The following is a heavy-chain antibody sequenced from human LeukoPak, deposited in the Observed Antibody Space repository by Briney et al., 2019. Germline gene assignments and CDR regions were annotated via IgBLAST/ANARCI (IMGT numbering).Heavy chain of an antibody. Sequence: SETLSLTCTVSGGSISSSSYYWGWIRQPPGKGLEWIGSIYYSGSTYYNPSLKSRVTISVDTSKNQFSLKLSSVTAADTALYYCASLRVSYYFDYWGQETLVTVSS. CDR3: ASLRVSYYFDY. CDR1: GGSISSSSYY. V-gene: IGHV4-39*01. CDR2: IYYSGST. J-gene: IGHJ4*02.